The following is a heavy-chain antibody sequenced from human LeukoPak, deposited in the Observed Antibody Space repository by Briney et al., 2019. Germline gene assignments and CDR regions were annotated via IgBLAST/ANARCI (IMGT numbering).Heavy chain of an antibody. D-gene: IGHD3-3*01. CDR1: GGSISSYY. V-gene: IGHV4-59*01. Sequence: PSETLSLTCTVSGGSISSYYWSWIRQPPGKGLEWIGYIYYSGNTNYNPSLKRRVTISVDMSKNQFSLKLSSVTAADTAVYYCARGYDFWSGFDYWGQGTLITVPS. CDR3: ARGYDFWSGFDY. J-gene: IGHJ4*02. CDR2: IYYSGNT.